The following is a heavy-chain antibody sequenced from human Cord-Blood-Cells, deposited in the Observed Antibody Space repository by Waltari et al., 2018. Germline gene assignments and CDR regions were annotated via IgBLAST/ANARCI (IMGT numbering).Heavy chain of an antibody. CDR1: GFPLGAYA. CDR2: ISWNSGSI. J-gene: IGHJ4*02. CDR3: AKEDY. Sequence: EVRLVESGGVVVQPGTSLRLSCAASGFPLGAYAMHWVRQAPGKGLEWVSGISWNSGSIGYADSVKGRFTISRDNAKNSLYLQMNSLRAEDTALYYCAKEDYWGQGTLVTVSS. V-gene: IGHV3-9*01.